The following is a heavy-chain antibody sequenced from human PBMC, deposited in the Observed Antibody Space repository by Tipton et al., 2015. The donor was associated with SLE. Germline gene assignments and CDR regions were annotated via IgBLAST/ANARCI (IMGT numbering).Heavy chain of an antibody. Sequence: TLSLTCTVSGASIRSTTFYWGWIRQPPGKGLEWIGSISDSGSTHYNPSLKSRVTISVDTSKNQLSLKVSSVTAADTAVYYCARELGEQWLERNNWFDPWGQGTLVSVSS. CDR2: ISDSGST. CDR1: GASIRSTTFY. CDR3: ARELGEQWLERNNWFDP. J-gene: IGHJ5*02. D-gene: IGHD6-19*01. V-gene: IGHV4-39*07.